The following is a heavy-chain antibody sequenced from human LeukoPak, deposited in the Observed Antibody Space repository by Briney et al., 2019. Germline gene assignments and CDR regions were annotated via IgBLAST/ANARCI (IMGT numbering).Heavy chain of an antibody. CDR2: IRFDGTAQ. V-gene: IGHV3-30*02. CDR1: GFTFGDYG. J-gene: IGHJ3*02. D-gene: IGHD1-7*01. Sequence: GGSLRLSCAASGFTFGDYGMDWVRQAPGKGLEWVSFIRFDGTAQYYADSVKGRFTISRDNSKNTLYLQVNNVRPDDTAVYYCARGNSNGFDIWGQGTMVTVSS. CDR3: ARGNSNGFDI.